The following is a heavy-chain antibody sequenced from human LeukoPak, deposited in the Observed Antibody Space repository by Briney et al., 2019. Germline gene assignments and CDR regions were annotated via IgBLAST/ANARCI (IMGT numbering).Heavy chain of an antibody. CDR3: ARSDTYYLNRFVY. D-gene: IGHD3-10*01. CDR1: GFTVSIYY. CDR2: IYAGGTT. V-gene: IGHV3-53*05. J-gene: IGHJ4*02. Sequence: GGSLRLSCAASGFTVSIYYRSWFRQAPGRGLEWVSVIYAGGTTYYADSVKGRFTISRDNSKNRLYLQMNSLRAEDTAVYYCARSDTYYLNRFVYWGQGTLVTVSS.